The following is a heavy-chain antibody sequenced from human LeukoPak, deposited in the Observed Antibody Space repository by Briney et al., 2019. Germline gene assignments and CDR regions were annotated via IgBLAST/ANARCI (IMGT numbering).Heavy chain of an antibody. Sequence: GGSLRLSCEASGFSFSTFLMTWVRQAPGKGLEWVANIKADGTVKHSLDSMEGRFTISRDNARSSLYLQMNSLRAEDTAVYYCVRDSNYYENSGGRNVYYDALDIWGHGTMVTVSS. D-gene: IGHD2-21*01. V-gene: IGHV3-7*01. CDR3: VRDSNYYENSGGRNVYYDALDI. CDR1: GFSFSTFL. J-gene: IGHJ3*02. CDR2: IKADGTVK.